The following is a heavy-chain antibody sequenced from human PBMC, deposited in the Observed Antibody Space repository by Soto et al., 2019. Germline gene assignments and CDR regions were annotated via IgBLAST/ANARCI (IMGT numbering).Heavy chain of an antibody. Sequence: GESLKISCKASGYSFTDYWIGWVRQMPGKGLEWMGIIYPGDSDTKYSPSFQGQVTMSADKSISTAYLQWNSLKASDTAMFYCARDGLSSSSSFDYWGQGTLVTVSS. CDR2: IYPGDSDT. V-gene: IGHV5-51*01. D-gene: IGHD6-6*01. CDR3: ARDGLSSSSSFDY. CDR1: GYSFTDYW. J-gene: IGHJ4*02.